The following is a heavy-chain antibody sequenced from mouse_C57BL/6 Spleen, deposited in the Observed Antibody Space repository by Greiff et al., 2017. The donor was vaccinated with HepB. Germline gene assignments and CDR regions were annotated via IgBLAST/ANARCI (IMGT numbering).Heavy chain of an antibody. Sequence: EVKLVESGGGLVKPGGSLKLSCAASGFTFSSYTMSWVRQTPEKRLEWVATISGGGGNTYYPDSVKGRFTISRDNAKNTLYLQMSSLRSDDTALYYCARRDGYYGFAYWGQGTLVTVSA. J-gene: IGHJ3*01. CDR2: ISGGGGNT. CDR3: ARRDGYYGFAY. V-gene: IGHV5-9*01. CDR1: GFTFSSYT. D-gene: IGHD2-3*01.